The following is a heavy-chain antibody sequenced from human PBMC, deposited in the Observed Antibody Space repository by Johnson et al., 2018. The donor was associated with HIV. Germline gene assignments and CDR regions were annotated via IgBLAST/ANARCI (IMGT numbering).Heavy chain of an antibody. CDR1: GFDFNTHN. CDR2: ISYHGSDT. CDR3: ARADSSSSPWMGLDI. J-gene: IGHJ3*02. D-gene: IGHD6-13*01. V-gene: IGHV3-30*04. Sequence: QVQLVESGGDVVQPGRSLRLSCAAFGFDFNTHNIHWVRQAPGKGLEWVTLISYHGSDTYYADSVQGRFTISRDNSRNMVYLEMNSLRTEDTAVYYCARADSSSSPWMGLDIWGQGTMVTVSS.